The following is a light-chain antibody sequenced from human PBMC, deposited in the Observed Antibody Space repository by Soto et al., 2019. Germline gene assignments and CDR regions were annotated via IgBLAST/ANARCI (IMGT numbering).Light chain of an antibody. CDR2: DAS. V-gene: IGKV3-11*01. J-gene: IGKJ3*01. CDR3: QQRCTWPPFS. Sequence: EIVLTQSPATLSLSLGERATLSCRASQSIGSYLAWYQHKLGQPPRLLIYDASNRSTGIPVRFSGSGSGTDFTLTISSLEPEDFAVYYCQQRCTWPPFSFGPGTKVDIK. CDR1: QSIGSY.